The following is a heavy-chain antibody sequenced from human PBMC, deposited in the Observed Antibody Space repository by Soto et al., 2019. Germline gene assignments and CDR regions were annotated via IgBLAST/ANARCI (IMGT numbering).Heavy chain of an antibody. V-gene: IGHV3-33*01. Sequence: GGSLRLSCAASGFTFSSYGMHWVRQAPGKGLEWVAVIWYDGSNKYYADSVKGRFTISRDNSKNTLYLQMNSLRAEDTAVYYCARDLYSYGNGGYYGMDVWGQGTTVTVSS. D-gene: IGHD5-18*01. CDR3: ARDLYSYGNGGYYGMDV. J-gene: IGHJ6*02. CDR2: IWYDGSNK. CDR1: GFTFSSYG.